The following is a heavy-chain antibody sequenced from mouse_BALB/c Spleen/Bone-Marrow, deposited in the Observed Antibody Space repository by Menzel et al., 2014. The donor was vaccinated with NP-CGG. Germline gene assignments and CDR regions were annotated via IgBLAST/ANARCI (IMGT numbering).Heavy chain of an antibody. Sequence: EVQLVESGGGLVQPGGSLKLSCAASGFTFSSYGMYWVRQTPGKRLELVATINTNGGNTYYPDSVKGRFTISRDHAKNTLYLQMSSLKSEDTAMFYCARGLDDWGQGTTLTVSS. CDR2: INTNGGNT. CDR1: GFTFSSYG. J-gene: IGHJ2*01. V-gene: IGHV5-6-3*01. CDR3: ARGLDD.